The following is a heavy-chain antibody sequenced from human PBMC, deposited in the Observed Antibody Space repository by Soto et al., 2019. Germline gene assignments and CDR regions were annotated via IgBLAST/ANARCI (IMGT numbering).Heavy chain of an antibody. CDR2: INTNSGGT. V-gene: IGHV1-2*04. CDR3: ASACRDGYNCLDY. CDR1: GYTFTGYY. J-gene: IGHJ4*02. D-gene: IGHD5-12*01. Sequence: QVQLVQSGAEVKKPGASVKVSCKASGYTFTGYYIHWVRQAPGQGLEWMGWINTNSGGTNYAQKCQGWVTMTRDTSINTAYMELGRLTSDDTAVYYCASACRDGYNCLDYWGQGTLVTVSS.